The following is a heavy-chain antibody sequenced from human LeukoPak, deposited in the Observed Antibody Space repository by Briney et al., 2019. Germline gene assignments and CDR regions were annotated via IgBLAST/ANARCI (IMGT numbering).Heavy chain of an antibody. CDR2: INPNSGDT. D-gene: IGHD6-19*01. CDR3: ARDKSGNSGWYSYFDY. V-gene: IGHV1-2*02. Sequence: GASVKVSCKASGYTFTGYYMHWVRQAPGQGLGWMGWINPNSGDTNYAQKFQGRVTMTRDTSISTAYMELSRLRSDDTAVYYCARDKSGNSGWYSYFDYWGQGTLVTVSS. CDR1: GYTFTGYY. J-gene: IGHJ4*02.